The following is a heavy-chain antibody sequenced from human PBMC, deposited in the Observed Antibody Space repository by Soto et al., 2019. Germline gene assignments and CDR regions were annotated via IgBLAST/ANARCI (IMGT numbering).Heavy chain of an antibody. V-gene: IGHV1-18*01. CDR2: ISPYNGNT. D-gene: IGHD2-15*01. J-gene: IGHJ4*01. CDR1: GYTFNTYF. CDR3: ARDTSSSFDY. Sequence: HVQLLQSGGELKKPGASVKVSCNTSGYTFNTYFISWVRQAPGQGLEWMGWISPYNGNTKYAEKFQGRVIMTTDTITRTAYMELRNLRIDDTAVYYCARDTSSSFDYWGDGNMVTVSS.